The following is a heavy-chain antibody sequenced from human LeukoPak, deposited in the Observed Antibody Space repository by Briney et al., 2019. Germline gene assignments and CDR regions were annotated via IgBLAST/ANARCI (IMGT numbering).Heavy chain of an antibody. CDR2: ISSSSSTI. V-gene: IGHV3-48*04. D-gene: IGHD2-15*01. CDR3: ARKGGGYCSGGSCSGGAFDI. CDR1: GFTFSSYS. J-gene: IGHJ3*02. Sequence: GGSLRLSCAASGFTFSSYSMNWVRQAPGKGLEWVSYISSSSSTIYYADSVKGRFTISRDNAENSLYLQTNSLRAEDTAVYYCARKGGGYCSGGSCSGGAFDIWGQGTMVTVSS.